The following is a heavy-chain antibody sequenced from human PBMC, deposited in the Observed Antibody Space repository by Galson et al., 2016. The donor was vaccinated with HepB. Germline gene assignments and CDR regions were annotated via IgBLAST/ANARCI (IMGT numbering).Heavy chain of an antibody. CDR2: IWYDGGTQ. CDR1: GFSFRSNA. CDR3: ATLFITQPGLDV. Sequence: SLRLSCAASGFSFRSNAMHWVRQAPGKGLEWVAVIWYDGGTQYYADSVKGRFTISRDNSKNTLDLQMNSLRADDTAVYYCATLFITQPGLDVWGQGTTVTVSS. D-gene: IGHD3-22*01. V-gene: IGHV3-33*01. J-gene: IGHJ6*02.